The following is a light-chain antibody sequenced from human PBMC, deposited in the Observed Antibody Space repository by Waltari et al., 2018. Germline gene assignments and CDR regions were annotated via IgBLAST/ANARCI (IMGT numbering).Light chain of an antibody. J-gene: IGKJ4*01. CDR3: QQCNKWPPT. Sequence: EMVMTQSPATLSVSPGERVALSCRASESVATSLAWYQQIPGQAPRLLIYDASTRATNVSVRFSDSGSGTEFTLTITSLQSEDFAVYYCQQCNKWPPTFGGGTKVEIK. V-gene: IGKV3-15*01. CDR1: ESVATS. CDR2: DAS.